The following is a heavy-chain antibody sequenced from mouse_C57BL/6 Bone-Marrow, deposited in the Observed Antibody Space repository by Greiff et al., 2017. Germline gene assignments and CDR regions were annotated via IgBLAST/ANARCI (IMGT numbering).Heavy chain of an antibody. V-gene: IGHV1-50*01. CDR1: GYTFTSYW. CDR2: IDPSDSYT. Sequence: QVQLQQPGAELVKPGASVKLSCKASGYTFTSYWMQWVKQRPGQGLEWIGAIDPSDSYTNYNQKFKGKATLTVDTSSSTAYMQLSSLTSEDSAVYYCARGGYGSWFAYWGQGTLVTVSA. D-gene: IGHD1-1*01. J-gene: IGHJ3*01. CDR3: ARGGYGSWFAY.